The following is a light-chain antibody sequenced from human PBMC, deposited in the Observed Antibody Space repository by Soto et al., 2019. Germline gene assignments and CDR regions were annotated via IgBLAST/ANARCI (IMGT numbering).Light chain of an antibody. CDR3: QQYNSYPWT. CDR1: QSLSGW. J-gene: IGKJ1*01. CDR2: DAS. V-gene: IGKV1-5*01. Sequence: DIQMTQSPATLSASVGDRDTITCRASQSLSGWLAWYQQKPGKAPKLLIYDASSLESGVPSRFSGSGSGTEFALTISSLQPDDFATYYCQQYNSYPWTFGQGTKVEIK.